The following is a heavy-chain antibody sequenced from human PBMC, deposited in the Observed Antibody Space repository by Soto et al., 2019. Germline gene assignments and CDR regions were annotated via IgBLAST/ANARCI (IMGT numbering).Heavy chain of an antibody. J-gene: IGHJ5*02. Sequence: GASVKVSCKASGYTFTSYGISWVRQAPGQGLEWMGWISAYNGNTNYAQKLQGRVTMTTDTSTSTAYMELRSLRSDDTAVYYCARSRGSSSWANWFDPWGQGTLVTVSS. CDR2: ISAYNGNT. D-gene: IGHD6-13*01. CDR3: ARSRGSSSWANWFDP. V-gene: IGHV1-18*01. CDR1: GYTFTSYG.